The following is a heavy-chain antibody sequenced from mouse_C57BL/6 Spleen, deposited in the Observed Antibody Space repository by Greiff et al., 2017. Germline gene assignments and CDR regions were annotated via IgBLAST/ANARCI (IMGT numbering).Heavy chain of an antibody. J-gene: IGHJ2*01. Sequence: VKLQQSGPELVKPGASVKISCKASGYAFSSSWMNWVKQRPGKGLEWIGRIYPGDGDTNYNGKFKGKATLTADKSSSTAYMQLSSLTSEDSAVYFCARSRFITTVALDYWGQGTTLTVSS. CDR2: IYPGDGDT. V-gene: IGHV1-82*01. CDR3: ARSRFITTVALDY. CDR1: GYAFSSSW. D-gene: IGHD1-1*01.